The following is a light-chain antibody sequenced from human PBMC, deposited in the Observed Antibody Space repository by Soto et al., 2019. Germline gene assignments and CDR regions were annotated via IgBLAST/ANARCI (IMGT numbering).Light chain of an antibody. CDR1: KLGDRF. CDR2: QDT. J-gene: IGLJ2*01. Sequence: SYELTQPPSVSVSPGQTASIPCSGDKLGDRFACWYQQKPGQSPVMVIYQDTRRPSGIPERFSGSNSGSTATLTISGTQAMDEADYDCQAWDSSTGVVFGGGTKLTVL. CDR3: QAWDSSTGVV. V-gene: IGLV3-1*01.